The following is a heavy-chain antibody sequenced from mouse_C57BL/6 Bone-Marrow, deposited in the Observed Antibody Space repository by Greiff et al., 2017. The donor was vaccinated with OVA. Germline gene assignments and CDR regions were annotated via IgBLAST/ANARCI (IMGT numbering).Heavy chain of an antibody. CDR1: GYSFTGYY. CDR2: INPSTGGT. J-gene: IGHJ4*01. Sequence: VQLQQSGPELVKPGASVKISCKASGYSFTGYYMNWVKQSPEKSLEWIGEINPSTGGTTYNQKFKAKATLTVDTSSSTAYMQLKSLTSEDSAVYYCARWGYDAMDYWGQGTSVTVSS. D-gene: IGHD3-1*01. CDR3: ARWGYDAMDY. V-gene: IGHV1-42*01.